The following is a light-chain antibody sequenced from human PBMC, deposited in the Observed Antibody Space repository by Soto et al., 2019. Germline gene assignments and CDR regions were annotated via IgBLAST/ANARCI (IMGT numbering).Light chain of an antibody. J-gene: IGKJ5*01. CDR3: HSRA. Sequence: IQLTQSPSSLSASVGDRVTITCRASQSISSYLNWYQQKPGKAPKLLIYAASSLQSGVPSRFSGSGSGTDFTLTISRLQPDDFATYFCHSRAFGQGTRLEI. CDR2: AAS. V-gene: IGKV1-39*01. CDR1: QSISSY.